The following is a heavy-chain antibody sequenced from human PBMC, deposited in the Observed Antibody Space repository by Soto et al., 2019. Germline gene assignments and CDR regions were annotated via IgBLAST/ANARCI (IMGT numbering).Heavy chain of an antibody. D-gene: IGHD6-13*01. CDR2: MNPNSGNT. CDR3: ARESSSSCHDY. Sequence: EASVKVSCKASGYTFTSYDINWVRLATGQGLEWMGWMNPNSGNTAYAQKFQGRVTMTRNTSISTAYMELRSLRSDDTAVYYCARESSSSCHDYWGQGTLVTVSS. CDR1: GYTFTSYD. J-gene: IGHJ4*02. V-gene: IGHV1-8*01.